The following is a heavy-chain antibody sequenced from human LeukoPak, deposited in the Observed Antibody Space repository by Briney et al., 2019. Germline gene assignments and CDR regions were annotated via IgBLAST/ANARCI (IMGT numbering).Heavy chain of an antibody. CDR1: GYTFISYG. CDR2: ISAYNGNT. D-gene: IGHD1-26*01. V-gene: IGHV1-18*01. Sequence: ASAKVSCKASGYTFISYGISWVRQAPGQGLEWMGWISAYNGNTNYAQKLQGRVTMTTDTSTSTAYMELRSLRSDDTAVYYCARDKGAIVGATTGGYWGQGTLVTISS. J-gene: IGHJ4*02. CDR3: ARDKGAIVGATTGGY.